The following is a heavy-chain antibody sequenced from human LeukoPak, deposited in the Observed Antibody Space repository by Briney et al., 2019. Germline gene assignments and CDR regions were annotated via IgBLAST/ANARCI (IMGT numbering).Heavy chain of an antibody. CDR1: GFTFSSYA. D-gene: IGHD2-2*01. V-gene: IGHV3-23*01. CDR3: AKVKIIVVVPAARDYGMDV. J-gene: IGHJ6*02. Sequence: GGPLRLSCAASGFTFSSYAMSWVRQAPGKGLEWVSAISGSGGSTYYADSVKGRFTISRDNSKNTLYLQMNSLRAEDTAVYYCAKVKIIVVVPAARDYGMDVWGQGTTVTVSS. CDR2: ISGSGGST.